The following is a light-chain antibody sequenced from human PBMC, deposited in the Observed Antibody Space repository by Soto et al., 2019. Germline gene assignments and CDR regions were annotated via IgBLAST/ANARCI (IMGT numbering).Light chain of an antibody. CDR3: QRYDIAPRT. V-gene: IGKV1-27*01. CDR1: QGIGNS. J-gene: IGKJ1*01. CDR2: GAS. Sequence: DIQMTQSPPSLSASVGDSVTITCRASQGIGNSLAWYQQKPGKVPMLLIYGASTLQSGVPSRFSGSGSGTDFTLTISSLRPEDVATYYCQRYDIAPRTFGQGTKVE.